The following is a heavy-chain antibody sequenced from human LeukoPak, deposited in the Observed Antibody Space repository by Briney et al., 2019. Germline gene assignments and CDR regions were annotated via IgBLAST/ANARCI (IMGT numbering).Heavy chain of an antibody. CDR2: IKQDGSEK. CDR3: ARAPRRCSGGSCYSSTFDY. D-gene: IGHD2-15*01. Sequence: GGSLRLSCAASGFTFSSYWMSWVRQAPGKGLEWVATIKQDGSEKYYVDSVKGRFTISRDNAKNSLFLQMNSLRAEDTAMYSCARAPRRCSGGSCYSSTFDYWGQGTLVTVS. J-gene: IGHJ4*02. V-gene: IGHV3-7*01. CDR1: GFTFSSYW.